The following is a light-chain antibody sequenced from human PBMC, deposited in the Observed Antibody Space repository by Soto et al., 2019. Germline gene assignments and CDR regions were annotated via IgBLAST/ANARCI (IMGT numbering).Light chain of an antibody. CDR2: GAS. CDR1: QSVTSNY. CDR3: QQYGNSPWT. J-gene: IGKJ1*01. V-gene: IGKV3-20*01. Sequence: EIVLTQSPGTLSLSPGERATLSCRASQSVTSNYLAWYQQKPGQAPRLLIYGASSRATGIPDRISGSGSGKDFTLTINRLESEDFAVYYCQQYGNSPWTFGRGTKVEIK.